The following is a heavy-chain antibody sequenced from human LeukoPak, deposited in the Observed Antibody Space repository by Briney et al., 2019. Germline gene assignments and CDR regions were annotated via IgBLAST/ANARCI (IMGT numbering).Heavy chain of an antibody. CDR2: ISSTSTYI. J-gene: IGHJ4*02. V-gene: IGHV3-21*01. Sequence: GGSLRLSCAASGFTVSNTWMNWVRQAPGKGLEWVSSISSTSTYIYYADSVKGRFTISRDNAKSSLYLQMNSLRAGDTAVYYCARGPIYYDILTNFDYWGQGTLVTVSS. CDR1: GFTVSNTW. D-gene: IGHD3-9*01. CDR3: ARGPIYYDILTNFDY.